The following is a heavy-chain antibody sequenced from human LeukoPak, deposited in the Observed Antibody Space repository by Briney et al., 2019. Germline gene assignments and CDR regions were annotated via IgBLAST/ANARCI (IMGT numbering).Heavy chain of an antibody. CDR3: ARAYCGGDCYLFRYYFDY. Sequence: GGSLRLSCAASGFTFSSYWMSWVRQAPGRGLEWVANIKQDGSEKYYVDSVKGRFTISRDNAKNSLYLQMNSLRAEDTAVYYCARAYCGGDCYLFRYYFDYWGQGTLVTVSS. J-gene: IGHJ4*02. CDR1: GFTFSSYW. CDR2: IKQDGSEK. D-gene: IGHD2-21*02. V-gene: IGHV3-7*03.